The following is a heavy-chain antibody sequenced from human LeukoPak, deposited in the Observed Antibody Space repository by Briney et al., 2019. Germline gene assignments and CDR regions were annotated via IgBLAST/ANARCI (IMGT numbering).Heavy chain of an antibody. Sequence: SETLSLTCTVSGGSISSHYWSWIRQPPGKGLGWIGYIYYSGSTNYNPSLKSRVTISVDTSKNQFSLKLSSVTAADTAVYYCARDVIVGATTNYYYMDVWGKGTTVTVSS. CDR2: IYYSGST. D-gene: IGHD1-26*01. V-gene: IGHV4-59*11. J-gene: IGHJ6*03. CDR1: GGSISSHY. CDR3: ARDVIVGATTNYYYMDV.